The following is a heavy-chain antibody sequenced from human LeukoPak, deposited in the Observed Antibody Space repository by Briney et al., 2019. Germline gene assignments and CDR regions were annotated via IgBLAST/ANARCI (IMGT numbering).Heavy chain of an antibody. V-gene: IGHV3-30-3*01. D-gene: IGHD6-6*01. J-gene: IGHJ4*02. Sequence: GGSLRLSCAASGFTFSSYAMHWVRQAPGKGLEWVAVISYDGSNKYYADSVKGRFTISRDNSKNTLYLQMNSLRAEDTAVYYCARERGYSSSSDEFDCWGQGTLVTVSS. CDR2: ISYDGSNK. CDR3: ARERGYSSSSDEFDC. CDR1: GFTFSSYA.